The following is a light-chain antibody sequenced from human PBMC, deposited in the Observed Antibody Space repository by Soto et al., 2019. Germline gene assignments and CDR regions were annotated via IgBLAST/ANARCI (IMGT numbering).Light chain of an antibody. Sequence: EIVLTQSPGTLSVSPGDRVTLSCRASQSVDINLAWYQQRAGQAPRLLVYGASTKATDMPGRFSGRGSGTEFTLTISRLEPEDFAVYYCQQYGTSPKTFGQGTKVDIK. V-gene: IGKV3-20*01. CDR2: GAS. CDR1: QSVDIN. J-gene: IGKJ1*01. CDR3: QQYGTSPKT.